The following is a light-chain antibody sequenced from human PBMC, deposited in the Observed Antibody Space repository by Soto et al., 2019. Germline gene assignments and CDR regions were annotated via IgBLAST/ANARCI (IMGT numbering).Light chain of an antibody. Sequence: VLTQSPCTLSLSPGERATLSCRASQSVSSSYLAWYQQKPGQAPRLLIYGISKRATDIPDRFSGSGSGTEFTLTISSLQPEDFATYYCQQHGQWPITFGQRTRLEIK. CDR1: QSVSSSY. CDR3: QQHGQWPIT. J-gene: IGKJ5*01. V-gene: IGKV3-20*01. CDR2: GIS.